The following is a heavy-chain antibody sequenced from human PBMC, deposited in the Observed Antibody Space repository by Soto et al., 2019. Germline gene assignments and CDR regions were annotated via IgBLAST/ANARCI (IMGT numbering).Heavy chain of an antibody. D-gene: IGHD6-19*01. V-gene: IGHV3-23*01. J-gene: IGHJ4*02. CDR3: ARTDKSNSQSSGWGNRFDY. CDR1: GFTFSNYA. Sequence: EVQLLESGGGLVQPGGSLRLFCAASGFTFSNYAMTWVRQAPGKGLEWVSTFTTGGSTYYDVTVKGGFTDSRDNSKSTVYLQMNSLRAEDTAVYYCARTDKSNSQSSGWGNRFDYWGQGTLVTVSS. CDR2: FTTGGST.